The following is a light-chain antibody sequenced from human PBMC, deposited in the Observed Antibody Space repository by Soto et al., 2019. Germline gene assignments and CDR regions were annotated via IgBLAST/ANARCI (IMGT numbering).Light chain of an antibody. CDR2: DVT. CDR1: SGDVGAYDR. V-gene: IGLV2-11*01. J-gene: IGLJ3*02. CDR3: CSHAGGSSWV. Sequence: QSALTQPRSVSGSPGQSVTISCTGTSGDVGAYDRVSWYQHHPTKAPKLIIYDVTNRPSGVPYRFSGSKSSSTASLTISGLQAEDEADYYCCSHAGGSSWVFGGGTKVTVL.